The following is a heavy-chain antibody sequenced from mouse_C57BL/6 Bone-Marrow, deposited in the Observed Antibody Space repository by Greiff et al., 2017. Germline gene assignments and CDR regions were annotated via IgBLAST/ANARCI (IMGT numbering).Heavy chain of an antibody. Sequence: EVKLMESEGGLVQPGSSMKLSCTASGFTFSDYYMAWVRQVPEKGLEWVANINYDGSSTYYLDSLKSRFIISRDNAKNILYLQMSSLKSEDTATYYCARVRYYGSSYAMGYWGQGASVTVSS. CDR2: INYDGSST. CDR1: GFTFSDYY. J-gene: IGHJ4*01. V-gene: IGHV5-16*01. D-gene: IGHD1-1*01. CDR3: ARVRYYGSSYAMGY.